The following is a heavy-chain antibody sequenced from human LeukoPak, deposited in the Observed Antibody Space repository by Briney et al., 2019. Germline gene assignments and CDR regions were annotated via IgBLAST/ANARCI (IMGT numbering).Heavy chain of an antibody. Sequence: GGSLRLSCAASGFTFSSYSMNWVRQAPGKGLEWVSSISSSSSYIYYADSVKGRLTISRDNAKNSLYLQMNSLRAEDTAVYYCARSPYYYDSSGYYVDWGQGTLVTVSS. CDR3: ARSPYYYDSSGYYVD. D-gene: IGHD3-22*01. J-gene: IGHJ4*02. CDR2: ISSSSSYI. V-gene: IGHV3-21*01. CDR1: GFTFSSYS.